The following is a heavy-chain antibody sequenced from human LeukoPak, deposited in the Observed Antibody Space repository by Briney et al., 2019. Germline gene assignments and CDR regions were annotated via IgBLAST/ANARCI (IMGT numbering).Heavy chain of an antibody. V-gene: IGHV4-59*01. CDR3: ARGGSRRDTAMVWDY. J-gene: IGHJ4*02. CDR1: GGSISSYH. CDR2: ISYSGTT. Sequence: PSETLSLTCPVSGGSISSYHWNWLRQPPGKGLEWIGYISYSGTTSYNPSLKSRVTISMDTSKNQFSQKLSSVTAADTAVYYCARGGSRRDTAMVWDYWGQGILVTVSS. D-gene: IGHD5-18*01.